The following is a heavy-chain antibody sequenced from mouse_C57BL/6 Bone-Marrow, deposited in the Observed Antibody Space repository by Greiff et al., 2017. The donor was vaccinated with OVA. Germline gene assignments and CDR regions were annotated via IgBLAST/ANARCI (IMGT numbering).Heavy chain of an antibody. Sequence: VQLKESGPVLVKPGASVKMSCKASGYTFTDYYMNWVKQSHGKSLEWIGVINPYNGGTSYNQKFKGKATLTVDKSSSTAYMELNSLTSEDSAVYYCARGDGYYLGYWGQGTTLTVSS. J-gene: IGHJ2*01. V-gene: IGHV1-19*01. CDR3: ARGDGYYLGY. CDR1: GYTFTDYY. D-gene: IGHD2-3*01. CDR2: INPYNGGT.